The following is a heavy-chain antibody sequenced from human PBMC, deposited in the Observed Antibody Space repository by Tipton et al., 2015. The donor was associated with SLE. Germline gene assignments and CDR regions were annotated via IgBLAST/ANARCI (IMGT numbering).Heavy chain of an antibody. D-gene: IGHD3-3*01. CDR1: GGSFSGYY. CDR3: ARGAAGDFRSGDSAPDFDL. V-gene: IGHV4-34*01. CDR2: INHSGST. J-gene: IGHJ4*02. Sequence: TLSLTCAVYGGSFSGYYWNWIRLPPGKGLEWIGDINHSGSTHYNSSLKSRVTISVDTSKNQFSLKLSSVTAADTAVYYCARGAAGDFRSGDSAPDFDLWGEGALVAASS.